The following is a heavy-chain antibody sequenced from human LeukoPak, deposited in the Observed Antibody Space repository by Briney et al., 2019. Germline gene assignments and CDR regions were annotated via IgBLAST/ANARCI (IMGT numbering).Heavy chain of an antibody. CDR2: IYTSGST. Sequence: SETLSLTCTVSGGSISSGSYYWSWIRQPAGKGLEWIGRIYTSGSTNYNPSLKSRVTISVDTSKNQFSLKLSSVTAADTAVYYCARGGRRRFDYWGQGTLVTVSS. CDR3: ARGGRRRFDY. V-gene: IGHV4-61*02. CDR1: GGSISSGSYY. J-gene: IGHJ4*02.